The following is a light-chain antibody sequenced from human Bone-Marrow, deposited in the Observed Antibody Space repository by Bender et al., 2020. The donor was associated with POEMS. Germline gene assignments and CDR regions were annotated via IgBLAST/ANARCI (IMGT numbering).Light chain of an antibody. CDR3: QCYDTSWV. J-gene: IGLJ3*02. CDR1: SGSIDGNY. V-gene: IGLV6-57*01. CDR2: EDN. Sequence: NFMLTQPHSVSESPGKTVTISCTRSSGSIDGNYVQWYQQRPGSSPTTIIYEDNRRPSGVPERFSGSIDRSSNSASLTISGLKTEDEADYYCQCYDTSWVFGGGTKLTVL.